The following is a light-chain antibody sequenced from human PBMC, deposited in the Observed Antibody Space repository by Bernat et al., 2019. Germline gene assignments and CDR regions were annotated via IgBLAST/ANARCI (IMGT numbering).Light chain of an antibody. J-gene: IGLJ1*01. Sequence: QSVLTQPPSVSATPGQRVTISCSGSSSNIGSDTVNWYHQVPGTAPKLLIYSTNRRPSGVPDRFSGSKSGTSASLAISGRQSEDEGDYYCASWDSSLKGYVFGTGTKVTVL. CDR2: STN. CDR3: ASWDSSLKGYV. V-gene: IGLV1-44*01. CDR1: SSNIGSDT.